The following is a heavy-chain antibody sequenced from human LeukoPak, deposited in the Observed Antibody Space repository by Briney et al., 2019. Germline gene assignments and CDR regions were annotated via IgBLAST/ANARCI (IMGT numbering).Heavy chain of an antibody. CDR2: INHSGST. J-gene: IGHJ4*02. Sequence: SETLSLTCAVYGGSFSGYYWSWIRQPPGKGLEWIGEINHSGSTNYNPSLKSRVTTSVDTSKNQFSLKLSSVTAADTAVYYCARGSSDYYDSSGYLGYWGQGTLVTVSS. V-gene: IGHV4-34*01. D-gene: IGHD3-22*01. CDR1: GGSFSGYY. CDR3: ARGSSDYYDSSGYLGY.